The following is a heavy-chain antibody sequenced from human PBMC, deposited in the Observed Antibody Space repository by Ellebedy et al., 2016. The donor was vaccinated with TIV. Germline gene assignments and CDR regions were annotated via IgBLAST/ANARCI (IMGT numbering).Heavy chain of an antibody. CDR3: AKVPALFLHGMDV. V-gene: IGHV3-30*02. CDR2: IWYDGSNK. CDR1: GFTFSSYG. J-gene: IGHJ6*02. Sequence: GESLKISCAASGFTFSSYGMHWVRQAPGKGLEWVAVIWYDGSNKYYADSVKGRFTISRDNSKNTLYLQMNSLRAEDTAVYYCAKVPALFLHGMDVWGQGTTVTVSS.